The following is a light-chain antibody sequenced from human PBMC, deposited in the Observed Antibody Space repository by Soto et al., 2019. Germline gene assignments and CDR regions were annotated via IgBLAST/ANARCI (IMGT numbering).Light chain of an antibody. CDR2: EVT. J-gene: IGLJ1*01. V-gene: IGLV2-23*02. CDR1: SSDVGSYNL. Sequence: QSVLTQPASVSGSPGQSITISCTGTSSDVGSYNLVSWYQQHPGKAPKLLIYEVTKRPSGVSNRFSGSKSGNTASLTISGLQAEDEADYYCSSYERSSLYVFGSGTKLTVL. CDR3: SSYERSSLYV.